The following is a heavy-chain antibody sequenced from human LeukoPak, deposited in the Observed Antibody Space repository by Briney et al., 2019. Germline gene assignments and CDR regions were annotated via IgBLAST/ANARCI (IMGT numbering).Heavy chain of an antibody. CDR1: GFTFSSYS. Sequence: GGSLRLSCAASGFTFSSYSMNWVRQAPGKGLEWVSAISGSGGSTYYADSVKGRFTISRDNSKNTLYLQMNSLRAEDTAVYYCAKALLGYCSGGSCSLFDYWGQGTLVTVSS. CDR2: ISGSGGST. J-gene: IGHJ4*02. V-gene: IGHV3-23*01. D-gene: IGHD2-15*01. CDR3: AKALLGYCSGGSCSLFDY.